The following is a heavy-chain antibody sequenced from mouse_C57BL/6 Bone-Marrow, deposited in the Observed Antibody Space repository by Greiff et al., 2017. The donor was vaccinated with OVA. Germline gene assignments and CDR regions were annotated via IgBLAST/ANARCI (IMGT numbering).Heavy chain of an antibody. D-gene: IGHD2-3*01. Sequence: EVQRVESGGGLVKPGGSLKLSCAASGFTFSDYGMHWVRQAPEKGLEWVAYISSGSSTIYYADTVKGRFTISRDNAKNTLFLQMTSLRSEDTAMYYCARDDGYAWFAYWGQGTLVTVSA. V-gene: IGHV5-17*01. CDR1: GFTFSDYG. J-gene: IGHJ3*01. CDR2: ISSGSSTI. CDR3: ARDDGYAWFAY.